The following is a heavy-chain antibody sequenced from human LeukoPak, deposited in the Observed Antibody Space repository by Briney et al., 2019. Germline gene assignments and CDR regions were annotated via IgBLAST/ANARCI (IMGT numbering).Heavy chain of an antibody. V-gene: IGHV3-53*01. CDR3: ARERQYYFDY. CDR1: GFTVSSNY. J-gene: IGHJ4*02. CDR2: IYSGGST. Sequence: PGGSLRLSCAASGFTVSSNYMSWVRQAPGKGLEWVSVIYSGGSTYYADSVKGRFTISRDNSKNTLYLQMNSLGAEDTAVYYCARERQYYFDYWGQGTLVTVSS.